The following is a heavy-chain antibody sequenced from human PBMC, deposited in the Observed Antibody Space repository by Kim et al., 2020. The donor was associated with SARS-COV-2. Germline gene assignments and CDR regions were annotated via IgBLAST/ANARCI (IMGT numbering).Heavy chain of an antibody. CDR1: GGTFSSYA. J-gene: IGHJ4*02. D-gene: IGHD5-12*01. CDR3: ASNTASGYDYMDY. CDR2: ITPIFGTA. V-gene: IGHV1-69*13. Sequence: SVKVSCKASGGTFSSYAISWVRQAPGQGLEWMGGITPIFGTANYAQKFQGRVTTTADESTSTAYMELSSLRSEDTAVYYCASNTASGYDYMDYWGQGTLVTVAS.